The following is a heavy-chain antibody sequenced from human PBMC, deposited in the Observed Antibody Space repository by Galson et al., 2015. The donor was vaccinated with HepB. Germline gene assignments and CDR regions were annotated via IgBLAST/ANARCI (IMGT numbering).Heavy chain of an antibody. J-gene: IGHJ5*02. CDR3: AHRPEAPAAYNWFDP. Sequence: PALVKPTQTLTLTCTFSGFSLSTSGVGVGWIRQPPGKALEWLALIYWDDDKRYSPSLKSRLTITKDTSKNQVVLTMTNMDPVDTATYYCAHRPEAPAAYNWFDPWGQGTLVTVSS. CDR1: GFSLSTSGVG. CDR2: IYWDDDK. V-gene: IGHV2-5*02. D-gene: IGHD2-2*01.